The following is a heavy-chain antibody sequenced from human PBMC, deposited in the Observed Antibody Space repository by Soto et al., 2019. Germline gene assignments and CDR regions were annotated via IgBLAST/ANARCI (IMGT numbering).Heavy chain of an antibody. J-gene: IGHJ4*02. D-gene: IGHD1-1*01. V-gene: IGHV3-23*01. Sequence: EVQRLGSGGGLVQPGASLTLSCVASAFSFINYAMTWDRQATGKGLQWVAALSHDGGNVFYGDSVRGRFTVSRDNCKNTLYLHMSSLRAEDTAVYCCAKQRTNWTDSAIDFWGQGSQVIVSA. CDR3: AKQRTNWTDSAIDF. CDR1: AFSFINYA. CDR2: LSHDGGNV.